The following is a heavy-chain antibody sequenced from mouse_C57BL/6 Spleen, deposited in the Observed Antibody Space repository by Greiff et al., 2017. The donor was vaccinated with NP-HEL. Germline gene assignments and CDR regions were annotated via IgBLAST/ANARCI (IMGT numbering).Heavy chain of an antibody. Sequence: EVKLVESGPGLVKPSQSLSLTCSVTGYSITSGYYWNWIRQFPGNKLEWMGYISYDGSNNYNPSLKNRISITRDTSKNQFFLKLNSVTTEDTATYYCAREGNWDWFAYWGQGTLVTVSA. CDR3: AREGNWDWFAY. CDR2: ISYDGSN. CDR1: GYSITSGYY. J-gene: IGHJ3*01. V-gene: IGHV3-6*01. D-gene: IGHD4-1*01.